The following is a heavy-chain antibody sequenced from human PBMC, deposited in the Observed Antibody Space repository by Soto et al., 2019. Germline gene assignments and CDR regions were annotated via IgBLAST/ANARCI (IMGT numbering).Heavy chain of an antibody. CDR2: INPNSGGT. D-gene: IGHD2-15*01. CDR3: ARGLAPVHCSGGSCYLDY. J-gene: IGHJ4*02. Sequence: ASVKVSCKASGYTFTCYYMHWVRQAPGQGLEWMGWINPNSGGTNYAQKFQGWVTMTRDTSISTAYMELSRLRSDDTAVYYCARGLAPVHCSGGSCYLDYWGQGTLVTVSS. CDR1: GYTFTCYY. V-gene: IGHV1-2*04.